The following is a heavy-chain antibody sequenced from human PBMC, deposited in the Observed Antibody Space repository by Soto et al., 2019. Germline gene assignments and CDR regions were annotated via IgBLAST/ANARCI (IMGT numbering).Heavy chain of an antibody. D-gene: IGHD2-15*01. CDR2: ISYDGSNI. CDR1: GFTFSSYG. Sequence: QVQLVESGGGVVQPGRSLRLSCAASGFTFSSYGMHWVRQAPGKGLEWVAVISYDGSNIYYADAVKGRFTISRDNSKKTLYLQMRGLGAEDTAVYYCAKDRGGGYCSGGSCYGYYYGMDVWGQGTTVTVSS. V-gene: IGHV3-30*18. J-gene: IGHJ6*02. CDR3: AKDRGGGYCSGGSCYGYYYGMDV.